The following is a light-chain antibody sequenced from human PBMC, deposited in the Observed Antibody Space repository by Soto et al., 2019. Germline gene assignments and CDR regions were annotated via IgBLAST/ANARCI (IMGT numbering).Light chain of an antibody. CDR2: DVS. CDR1: SSDVGGYNY. J-gene: IGLJ2*01. Sequence: QSALTQPASVSGSPGQSITISCTGTSSDVGGYNYVSWYQQHPGKAPKLMIYDVSNRPSGVSNRFSGSKSGNTAFLIISGLQAEDEADYYCSSYTSSSALVVFGGGTKRTVL. CDR3: SSYTSSSALVV. V-gene: IGLV2-14*01.